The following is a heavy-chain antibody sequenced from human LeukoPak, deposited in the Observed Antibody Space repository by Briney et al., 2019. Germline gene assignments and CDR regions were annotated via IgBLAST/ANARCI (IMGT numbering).Heavy chain of an antibody. CDR3: ARDYSSGWEDLYYFDY. CDR2: IYISGTT. Sequence: SETLSLTCTVSGGSISSYYWSWIRQPPGKGLEWIGRIYISGTTNYNSSLKSRITMSLDTSRNQFSLKLSSVTAADTAVYYCARDYSSGWEDLYYFDYWGQGTLVTVSS. CDR1: GGSISSYY. D-gene: IGHD6-19*01. J-gene: IGHJ4*02. V-gene: IGHV4-4*07.